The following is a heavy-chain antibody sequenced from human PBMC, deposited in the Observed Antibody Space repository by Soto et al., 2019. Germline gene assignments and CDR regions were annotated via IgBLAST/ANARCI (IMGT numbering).Heavy chain of an antibody. Sequence: QVQLVQSGAEVKKPGSSVKVSCKASGGTFSSYTISWVRQAPGQGLEWMGRFIPILGIANYAQKFQGRVTITADKSTSTAYMELSSLGSEDTAVDYCASSADTDGYWGQGTLVTVSS. V-gene: IGHV1-69*02. CDR3: ASSADTDGY. CDR1: GGTFSSYT. D-gene: IGHD5-18*01. CDR2: FIPILGIA. J-gene: IGHJ4*02.